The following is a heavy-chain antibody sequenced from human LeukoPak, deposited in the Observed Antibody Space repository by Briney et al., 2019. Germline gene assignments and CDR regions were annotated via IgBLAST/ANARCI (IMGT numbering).Heavy chain of an antibody. CDR1: GGSFSGYY. CDR2: IYYSGST. D-gene: IGHD2-15*01. J-gene: IGHJ5*02. V-gene: IGHV4-59*01. CDR3: ARALGYCSGGSCVWFDP. Sequence: KSSATLSLTCAVYGGSFSGYYWSWIRQPPGKGLEWIGYIYYSGSTNYNPSLKSRVTISVDTSKNQFSLKLSSVTAADTAVYYCARALGYCSGGSCVWFDPWGQGTLVTVSS.